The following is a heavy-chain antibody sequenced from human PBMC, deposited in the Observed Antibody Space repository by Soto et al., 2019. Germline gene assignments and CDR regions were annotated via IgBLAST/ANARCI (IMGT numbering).Heavy chain of an antibody. CDR2: IYHSGST. V-gene: IGHV4-38-2*02. CDR3: ARDGDGYNSSNYFDY. Sequence: PSETLSLTCAVSGYSISSGYYWGWIRQPPGKGLEWIGSIYHSGSTYYNPSLKSRVTISVDTSKNQFSLKLSSVTAADTAVYYCARDGDGYNSSNYFDYWGQGTLVTVSS. CDR1: GYSISSGYY. J-gene: IGHJ4*02. D-gene: IGHD5-12*01.